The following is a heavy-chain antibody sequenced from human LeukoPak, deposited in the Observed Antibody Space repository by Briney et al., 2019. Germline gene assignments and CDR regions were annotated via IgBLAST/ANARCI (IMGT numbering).Heavy chain of an antibody. CDR3: ARDNIPRYSRDLDYFDY. D-gene: IGHD6-19*01. CDR2: IKQDGSET. J-gene: IGHJ4*02. Sequence: PGGSLRLSCAASGFTFSSYWMTWVRQAPGKGLEWVANIKQDGSETYYVDSVKGRFTISRDNAKNSLYLQMNSLRAEDTAVYYCARDNIPRYSRDLDYFDYWGQGTLVTVSS. CDR1: GFTFSSYW. V-gene: IGHV3-7*01.